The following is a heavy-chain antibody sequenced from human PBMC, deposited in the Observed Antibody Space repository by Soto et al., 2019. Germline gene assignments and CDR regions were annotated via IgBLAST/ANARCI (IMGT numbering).Heavy chain of an antibody. CDR2: IYYSGST. J-gene: IGHJ4*02. CDR3: ARQGTLKGINY. CDR1: GGSISSSSYY. D-gene: IGHD3-10*01. Sequence: TLSLTCTVSGGSISSSSYYWGWIRQPPGKGLEWIGSIYYSGSTYYNPSLKSRVTISVDTSKNQFSLKLSSVTAADTAVYYCARQGTLKGINYWGQGTLVTVSS. V-gene: IGHV4-39*01.